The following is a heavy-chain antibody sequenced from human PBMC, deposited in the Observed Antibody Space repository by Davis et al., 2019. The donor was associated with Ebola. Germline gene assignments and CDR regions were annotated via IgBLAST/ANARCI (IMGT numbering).Heavy chain of an antibody. D-gene: IGHD6-19*01. J-gene: IGHJ4*02. CDR3: ARGETFSGWYVY. CDR2: IIPILGIA. CDR1: GGTFSSYA. Sequence: LVKVSCKASGGTFSSYAISWVRQAPGQGLEWMGRIIPILGIANYAQKFQGRVTITADESTSTAYMELRSLRSDDTAVYYCARGETFSGWYVYWGQGTLVTVSS. V-gene: IGHV1-69*04.